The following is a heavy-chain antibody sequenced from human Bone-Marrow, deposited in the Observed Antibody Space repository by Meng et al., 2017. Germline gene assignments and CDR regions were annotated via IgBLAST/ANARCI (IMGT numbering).Heavy chain of an antibody. J-gene: IGHJ3*02. CDR1: GFTFSSYE. Sequence: GESLKISCAASGFTFSSYEMNWVRQAPGKGLEWVSYISSSGSTIYYADTVKGRFTISRDNAKNSQYLQMNSLRAEDTAVYYCARELGRDGFMGPDDAFDIWGQGTMVTVSS. CDR3: ARELGRDGFMGPDDAFDI. D-gene: IGHD5-24*01. CDR2: ISSSGSTI. V-gene: IGHV3-48*03.